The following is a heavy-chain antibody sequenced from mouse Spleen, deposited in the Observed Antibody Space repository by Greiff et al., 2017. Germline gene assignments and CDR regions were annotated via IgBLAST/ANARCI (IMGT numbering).Heavy chain of an antibody. CDR2: INPSNGGT. V-gene: IGHV1S81*02. D-gene: IGHD2-4*01. CDR1: GYTFTSYY. J-gene: IGHJ3*01. CDR3: TRGGDYDSFAY. Sequence: VQLQQSGAELVKPGASVKLSCKASGYTFTSYYMYWVKQRPGQGLEWIGEINPSNGGTNFNEKFKSKATLTVDKSSSTAYMQLSSLTSEDSAVYYCTRGGDYDSFAYWGQGTLVTVST.